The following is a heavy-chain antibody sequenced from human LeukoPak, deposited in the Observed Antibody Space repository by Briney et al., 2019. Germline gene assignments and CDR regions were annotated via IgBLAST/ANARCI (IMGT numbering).Heavy chain of an antibody. Sequence: GGSLRLSCAASGFTLSTYNMNWVRQAPGKGLEWVSFISSTSSYIYYADSVKGRFTISRDNAKNSLYLQMNSLRAEDTAVYFCARDRLRDWGQGTLVTVSS. D-gene: IGHD4-17*01. J-gene: IGHJ1*01. V-gene: IGHV3-21*01. CDR2: ISSTSSYI. CDR1: GFTLSTYN. CDR3: ARDRLRD.